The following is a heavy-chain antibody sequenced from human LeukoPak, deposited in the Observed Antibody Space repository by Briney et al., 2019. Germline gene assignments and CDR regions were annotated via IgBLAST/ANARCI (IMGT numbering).Heavy chain of an antibody. J-gene: IGHJ5*02. D-gene: IGHD3-10*01. CDR1: GFTFSSYA. CDR2: ISGSGGST. Sequence: PGGPLRLSCAASGFTFSSYAMSWVREAPGKGLEWVSAISGSGGSTYYADSVKGRFTISRDNYKNTLYLQMNSLRAEDTAVYYCAKEGYYGSGNWFDPWGQGTLVTVSS. V-gene: IGHV3-23*01. CDR3: AKEGYYGSGNWFDP.